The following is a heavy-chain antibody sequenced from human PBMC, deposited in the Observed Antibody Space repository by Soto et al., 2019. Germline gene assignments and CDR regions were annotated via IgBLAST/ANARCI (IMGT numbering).Heavy chain of an antibody. CDR1: GYTLTELS. CDR2: FDPEDGET. J-gene: IGHJ3*02. V-gene: IGHV1-24*01. CDR3: ATVRIDYIWGSYRYTSAFDI. Sequence: ASVKVSCKVSGYTLTELSMHWVRQAPGKGLEWMGGFDPEDGETIYAQKFQGRVTMTEDTSTDTAYMELSSLRSEDTAVYYCATVRIDYIWGSYRYTSAFDIWGQGTMVTVSS. D-gene: IGHD3-16*02.